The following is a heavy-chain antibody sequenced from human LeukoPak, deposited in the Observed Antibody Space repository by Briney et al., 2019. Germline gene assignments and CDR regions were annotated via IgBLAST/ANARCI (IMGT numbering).Heavy chain of an antibody. V-gene: IGHV4-31*03. D-gene: IGHD6-13*01. CDR1: GGSISSGGYY. CDR3: ARVSRQLVYYFDY. Sequence: SETLSLTCTVSGGSISSGGYYWSWIRQHPGKGLEWIGYIYYSGSTYCNPSLKSRVTISVDTSKNQFSLKLSSVTAADTAVYYCARVSRQLVYYFDYWGQGTLVTVSS. J-gene: IGHJ4*02. CDR2: IYYSGST.